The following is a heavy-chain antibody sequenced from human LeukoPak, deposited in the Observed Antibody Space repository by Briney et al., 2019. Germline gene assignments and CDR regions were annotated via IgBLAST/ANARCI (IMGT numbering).Heavy chain of an antibody. V-gene: IGHV3-33*01. D-gene: IGHD1-1*01. CDR1: GFTFSNYA. CDR2: IWYDGSNK. Sequence: PGGSLRLSCAASGFTFSNYAMHWVRQAPGKGLEWVAVIWYDGSNKYYADSVKGRFTISRDNSKNTLYLQMNSLRAEDTAVYYCARDRNDQGMDVWGQGTTVTVSS. CDR3: ARDRNDQGMDV. J-gene: IGHJ6*02.